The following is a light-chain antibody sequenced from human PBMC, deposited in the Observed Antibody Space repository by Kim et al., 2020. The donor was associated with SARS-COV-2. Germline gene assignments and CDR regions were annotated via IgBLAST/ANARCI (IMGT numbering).Light chain of an antibody. CDR1: GLRRYY. V-gene: IGLV3-19*01. J-gene: IGLJ2*01. Sequence: VALGQTVRITCQGDGLRRYYATWYQQKPGQAPIIVIYGKNNRPSGIPDRFSGSSSGNTASLTITGTQAGDEADYYCNSRDSNDNVVFGGGTKLTVL. CDR2: GKN. CDR3: NSRDSNDNVV.